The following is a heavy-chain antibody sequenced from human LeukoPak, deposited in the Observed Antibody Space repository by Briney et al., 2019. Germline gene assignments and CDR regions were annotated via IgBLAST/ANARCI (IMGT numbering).Heavy chain of an antibody. Sequence: GGSLRLSCAASGFSFSSYGMHWVRQAPGKGLEWVAVIWYDGSNKYYADSVKGRFTISRDNSKNTLYLQMNSLRAEDTAVYYCARVDEYDRQPDIWGQGTMVTVSS. V-gene: IGHV3-33*08. CDR3: ARVDEYDRQPDI. D-gene: IGHD3-22*01. CDR2: IWYDGSNK. J-gene: IGHJ3*02. CDR1: GFSFSSYG.